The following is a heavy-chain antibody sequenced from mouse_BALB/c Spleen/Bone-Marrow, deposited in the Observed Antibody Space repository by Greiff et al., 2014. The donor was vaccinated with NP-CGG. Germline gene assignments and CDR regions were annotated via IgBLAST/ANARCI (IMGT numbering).Heavy chain of an antibody. D-gene: IGHD1-1*01. J-gene: IGHJ2*01. Sequence: VQLQQSGAELVKPGASVKLSCTASGFNIKDTYMHWVKQRPEQGLEWIGRIDPANGNTKYDPKFQGKATITADTSSNTAYLQLSSLTSEDTAVYYYAAFYYGSSYFDYRGQGTTLTVSS. CDR3: AAFYYGSSYFDY. CDR2: IDPANGNT. CDR1: GFNIKDTY. V-gene: IGHV14-3*02.